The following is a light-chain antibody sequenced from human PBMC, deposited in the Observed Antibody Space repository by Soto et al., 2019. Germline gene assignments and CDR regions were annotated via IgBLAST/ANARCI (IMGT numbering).Light chain of an antibody. CDR3: QQYGSSGT. CDR1: QYINTR. J-gene: IGKJ1*01. Sequence: EIVLTQSPATLSSFPGDIVTLSCRASQYINTRLAWYQHRPGQAPRLLIYQTSLRAAGIPARFSASGSGTDFTLTISRLEPEDFAVYYCQQYGSSGTFGQGTKVDIK. V-gene: IGKV3-20*01. CDR2: QTS.